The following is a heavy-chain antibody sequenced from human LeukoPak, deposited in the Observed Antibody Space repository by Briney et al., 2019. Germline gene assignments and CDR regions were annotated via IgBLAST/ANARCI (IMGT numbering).Heavy chain of an antibody. J-gene: IGHJ1*01. Sequence: SETLSLTCNVSGDSVSSGYWSWLRHSPGKGLEWIGFIQDSGITDYNPSLKSRLYMSVDISKNQFSLNLRSVTAADTAVYYCAGRGHRYSRDWGQGILVTISS. CDR3: AGRGHRYSRD. CDR1: GDSVSSGY. CDR2: IQDSGIT. V-gene: IGHV4-4*09. D-gene: IGHD2-15*01.